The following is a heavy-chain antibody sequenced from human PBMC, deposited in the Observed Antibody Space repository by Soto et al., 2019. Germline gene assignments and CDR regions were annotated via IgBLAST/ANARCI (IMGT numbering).Heavy chain of an antibody. CDR1: GSSISSSSYY. J-gene: IGHJ6*02. V-gene: IGHV4-39*01. Sequence: SETLSLTCTVYGSSISSSSYYWGWIRQPPGKGLEWIGSIYYSGSTYYNPSLKSRGTISVDTSKNQFSLKLSSVTAADTAVYYCARLLGMAGTFRYYYGMDVWGQGTTVT. CDR3: ARLLGMAGTFRYYYGMDV. D-gene: IGHD6-19*01. CDR2: IYYSGST.